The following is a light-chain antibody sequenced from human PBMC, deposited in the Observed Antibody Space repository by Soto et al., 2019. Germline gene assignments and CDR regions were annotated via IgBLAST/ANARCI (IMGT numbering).Light chain of an antibody. CDR3: QQYNAYSLWS. CDR2: DAS. J-gene: IGKJ1*01. CDR1: QSINSW. Sequence: DIQMTQSPSTLSASVGDRVTITCRASQSINSWLAWYQQKPGIAPKLLIYDASSLESGVPSRFSGSGSGTEFTLTISSLQPDDFATYYRQQYNAYSLWSFGQGTKVEIK. V-gene: IGKV1-5*01.